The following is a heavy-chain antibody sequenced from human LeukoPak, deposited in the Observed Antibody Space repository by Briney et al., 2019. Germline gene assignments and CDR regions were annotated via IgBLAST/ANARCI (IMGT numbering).Heavy chain of an antibody. CDR2: IKKDGSEK. CDR1: GFIFSGSW. Sequence: GGSLRLSCTASGFIFSGSWMAWIRQAPGKGPEWVAIIKKDGSEKYYVDSMKGRFTISRDNAKNSLFLQMNSLRAEDTAIYYCTTDTWYSAGHWGQGTLVTVSS. J-gene: IGHJ4*02. V-gene: IGHV3-7*03. CDR3: TTDTWYSAGH. D-gene: IGHD2-15*01.